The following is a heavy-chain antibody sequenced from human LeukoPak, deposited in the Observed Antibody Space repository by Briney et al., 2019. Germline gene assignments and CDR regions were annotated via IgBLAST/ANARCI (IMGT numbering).Heavy chain of an antibody. CDR1: GYTFTSYG. D-gene: IGHD2-15*01. Sequence: ASVKVSCKASGYTFTSYGISWVRQATGQGLEWMGWISAYNGNTNYAQKLQGRVTMTTDTSTSTAYMELRSLRSDDTAVYYCASATGYCSGGSCYSILDYWGQGTLVTVSS. CDR2: ISAYNGNT. V-gene: IGHV1-18*01. CDR3: ASATGYCSGGSCYSILDY. J-gene: IGHJ4*02.